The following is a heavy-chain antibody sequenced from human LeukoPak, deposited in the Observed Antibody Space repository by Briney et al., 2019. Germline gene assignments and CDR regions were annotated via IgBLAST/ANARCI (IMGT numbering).Heavy chain of an antibody. Sequence: ASVKVSCKASGYTFISYGISWVHQAPGQGLEWMGWISSYSGNTNYAQKLQGRVTMTTDTSTNTAYMELRSLRSDDTAVYYCARVVAAAGNRDDAFDIWGQGTMVTVSS. CDR3: ARVVAAAGNRDDAFDI. CDR1: GYTFISYG. J-gene: IGHJ3*02. D-gene: IGHD6-13*01. V-gene: IGHV1-18*01. CDR2: ISSYSGNT.